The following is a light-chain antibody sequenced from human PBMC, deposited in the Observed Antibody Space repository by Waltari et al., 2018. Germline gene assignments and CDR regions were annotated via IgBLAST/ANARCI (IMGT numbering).Light chain of an antibody. Sequence: IQMTQSPSTLSASVGDTVTITCRPTQSVRSCLTWYQQKPGKAPRVLIYNASTLQSGVPSRFSGRRSGTEFTLTISSLQPDDFATYYCQQYDKVPYTFGQGTKLEIK. J-gene: IGKJ2*01. CDR1: QSVRSC. V-gene: IGKV1-5*03. CDR3: QQYDKVPYT. CDR2: NAS.